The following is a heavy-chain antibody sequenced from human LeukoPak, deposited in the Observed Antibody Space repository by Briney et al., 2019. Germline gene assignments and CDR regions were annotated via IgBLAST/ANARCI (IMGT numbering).Heavy chain of an antibody. CDR3: ARHGYCSGGNCYFDY. CDR1: SGSISSSSYY. J-gene: IGHJ4*02. D-gene: IGHD2-15*01. V-gene: IGHV4-39*01. Sequence: KPSETLSPTCTVSSGSISSSSYYWGWIRQPPGEGLEWIGSIYYSGNTYYNPSLKSRATISVDTSKNQFSLKLSSVTAADTAVYYCARHGYCSGGNCYFDYWGQGTLVTVSS. CDR2: IYYSGNT.